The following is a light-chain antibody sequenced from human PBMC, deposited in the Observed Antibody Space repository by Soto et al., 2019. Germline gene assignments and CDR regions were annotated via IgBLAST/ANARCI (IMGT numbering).Light chain of an antibody. CDR2: GNN. Sequence: QSVLTQPPSVSGAPGQSVTISCTGSSSNSGAGYAVHWYQQLPGTAPKLLIHGNNNRPSGVPDRFSGSKSDTSASLAITGLQADDEADYYCQSYDSRLSSYVFGTGTKVTVL. CDR3: QSYDSRLSSYV. V-gene: IGLV1-40*01. J-gene: IGLJ1*01. CDR1: SSNSGAGYA.